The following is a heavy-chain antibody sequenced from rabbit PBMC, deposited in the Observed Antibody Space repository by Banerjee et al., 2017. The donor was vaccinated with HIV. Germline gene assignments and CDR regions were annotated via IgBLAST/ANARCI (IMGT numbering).Heavy chain of an antibody. Sequence: QEQLVESGGGLVQPGGSLKLSCKASGSAFSRYGVRWVRQAPGKGLEWIACIYAGSGSTYYASWAKGRFTISKHSSTTVTLEMTSLTAADTATYFCARGLYAGSNFYYGMDLWGPGALVTVS. V-gene: IGHV1S45*01. CDR3: ARGLYAGSNFYYGMDL. CDR2: IYAGSGST. D-gene: IGHD4-2*01. CDR1: GSAFSRYG. J-gene: IGHJ6*01.